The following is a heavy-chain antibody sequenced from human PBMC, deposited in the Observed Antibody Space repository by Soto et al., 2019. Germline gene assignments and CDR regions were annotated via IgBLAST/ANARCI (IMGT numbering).Heavy chain of an antibody. CDR3: ARGRFYDFWSGYYTSYYYYYMDV. Sequence: PSETLSLTCAVYGGSFSGYYWSWIRQPPGKGLEWIGEINHSGSTNYNPSLKSRVTISVDTSKNQFSLKLSSVTAADTAVYYCARGRFYDFWSGYYTSYYYYYMDVWGKGTTVTVSS. D-gene: IGHD3-3*01. CDR2: INHSGST. J-gene: IGHJ6*03. CDR1: GGSFSGYY. V-gene: IGHV4-34*01.